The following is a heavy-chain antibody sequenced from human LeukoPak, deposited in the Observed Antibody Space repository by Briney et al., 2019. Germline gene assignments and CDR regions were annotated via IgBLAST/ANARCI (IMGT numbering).Heavy chain of an antibody. Sequence: SETLSLTCAVYGGSFSGYYWSWIRQPPGKGLEWIGEINHSGSTNYNPSLKSRVTISVDTSKNQFSLKLSSVTAADMAVYYCARGDPCGGGDCYSNWFDPWGQGTLVTVSS. CDR1: GGSFSGYY. J-gene: IGHJ5*02. CDR2: INHSGST. D-gene: IGHD2-21*02. CDR3: ARGDPCGGGDCYSNWFDP. V-gene: IGHV4-34*01.